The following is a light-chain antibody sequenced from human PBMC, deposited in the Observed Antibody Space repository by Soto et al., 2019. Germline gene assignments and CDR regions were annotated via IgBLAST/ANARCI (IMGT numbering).Light chain of an antibody. Sequence: QSALTQPASVSGSPGQSITISCTGTSSDVGSYNLVSWYQQHPGKAPELMIYEVSKRPSGVSNRFSGSKSGNTASLTISGLQAEDEADYYCCSYAANSTYVFGAGTKLTVL. CDR1: SSDVGSYNL. J-gene: IGLJ1*01. V-gene: IGLV2-23*02. CDR3: CSYAANSTYV. CDR2: EVS.